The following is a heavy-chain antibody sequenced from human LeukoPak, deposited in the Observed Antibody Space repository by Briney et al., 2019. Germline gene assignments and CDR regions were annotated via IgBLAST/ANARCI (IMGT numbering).Heavy chain of an antibody. CDR2: INSDGSST. D-gene: IGHD2/OR15-2a*01. J-gene: IGHJ4*02. CDR3: VRGNSHSFDY. V-gene: IGHV3-74*03. Sequence: GASLRLSCAVSGFSFSIYGMHWVRQAPGKGPVWVSRINSDGSSTTYADSVKGRFTISRGNAKKTLYLQMNSLRAEDTAVYYCVRGNSHSFDYWGKGVLVTVSS. CDR1: GFSFSIYG.